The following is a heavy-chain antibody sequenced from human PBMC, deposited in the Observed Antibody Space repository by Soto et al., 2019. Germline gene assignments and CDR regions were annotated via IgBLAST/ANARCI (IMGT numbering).Heavy chain of an antibody. J-gene: IGHJ4*02. CDR1: GGSISSHY. CDR3: AREGYDSSGCFDY. Sequence: SETLSLTCSVSGGSISSHYWSWIRQPPGKGLEWIGYMYHSGSTNYNPSLKSRVSTSVDTSKNQFSLKLSSVTAADTAVYYCAREGYDSSGCFDYWGQGALVTVSS. V-gene: IGHV4-59*11. D-gene: IGHD3-22*01. CDR2: MYHSGST.